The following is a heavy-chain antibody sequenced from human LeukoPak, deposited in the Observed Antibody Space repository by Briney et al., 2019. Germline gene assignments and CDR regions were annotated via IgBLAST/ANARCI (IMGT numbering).Heavy chain of an antibody. V-gene: IGHV3-21*01. Sequence: GGSLRLSCAASGFTFSSYSMNWVRQAPGKGLEWVSSISSSSSYIYYADSVKGRFTISRDNAKNSLYLQMNSLRAEDTAVYYCARTRRAWGTGTGAFDIWGQGTMVTVSS. J-gene: IGHJ3*02. CDR3: ARTRRAWGTGTGAFDI. CDR2: ISSSSSYI. D-gene: IGHD7-27*01. CDR1: GFTFSSYS.